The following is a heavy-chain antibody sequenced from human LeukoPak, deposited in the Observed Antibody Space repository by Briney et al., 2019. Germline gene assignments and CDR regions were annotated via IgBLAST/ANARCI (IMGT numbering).Heavy chain of an antibody. CDR1: GFIFDDYG. CDR2: INWNGGST. D-gene: IGHD2-2*01. J-gene: IGHJ4*02. Sequence: GGSLRLSCAASGFIFDDYGISWVRQAPGKGLEWVSGINWNGGSTGYADSVKGRFTISRDNAKNSLYLQMNSLRAEEDTALYYCARDAPTIGVDYWGQGTLVTVSS. CDR3: ARDAPTIGVDY. V-gene: IGHV3-20*04.